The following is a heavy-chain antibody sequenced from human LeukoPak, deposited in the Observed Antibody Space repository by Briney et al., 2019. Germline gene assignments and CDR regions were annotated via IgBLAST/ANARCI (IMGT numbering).Heavy chain of an antibody. CDR1: GFTFSSYW. CDR3: ARDGPYSGYYFDY. V-gene: IGHV3-7*01. Sequence: GGSLRLSCAASGFTFSSYWMSWVRQAPGKGLEWVANIKQDGSEKYYVDSVKGRFTISRDNAKNSLYLQMNSLRAEDTAVYYCARDGPYSGYYFDYWGQGTLVTVSS. CDR2: IKQDGSEK. D-gene: IGHD6-19*01. J-gene: IGHJ4*02.